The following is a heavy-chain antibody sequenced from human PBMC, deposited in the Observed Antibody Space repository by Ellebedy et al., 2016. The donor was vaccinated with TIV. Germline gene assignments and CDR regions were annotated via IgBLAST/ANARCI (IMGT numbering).Heavy chain of an antibody. Sequence: GESLKISCAASGFTFSNYAMHWVRQAPGKGLEWVAVISYGGSNKYYADSVKGRFTISRDNSKNTLYLQMNSLRAEDTAVYYCARVWFGEFTNWFDPWGQGTLVTVSS. CDR2: ISYGGSNK. CDR1: GFTFSNYA. V-gene: IGHV3-30*01. D-gene: IGHD3-10*01. CDR3: ARVWFGEFTNWFDP. J-gene: IGHJ5*02.